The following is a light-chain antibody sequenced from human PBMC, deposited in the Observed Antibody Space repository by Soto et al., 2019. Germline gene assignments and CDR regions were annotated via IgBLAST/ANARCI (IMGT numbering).Light chain of an antibody. Sequence: EIVLTQSPATLSLSPGERATLSCRASQSVSSYLAWYQQKPGQAPRLLIYDASNRATGIPARFSCSGSGTDFTLTITSLEPEDFAGYYCQQRSNWPSTFGGGTKVEIK. CDR2: DAS. CDR3: QQRSNWPST. J-gene: IGKJ4*01. CDR1: QSVSSY. V-gene: IGKV3-11*01.